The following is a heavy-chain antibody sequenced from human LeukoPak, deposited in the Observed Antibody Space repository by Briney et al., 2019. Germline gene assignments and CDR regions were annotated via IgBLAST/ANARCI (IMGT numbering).Heavy chain of an antibody. CDR2: INPNSGGT. J-gene: IGHJ4*02. CDR1: GYTFTGYY. V-gene: IGHV1-2*02. Sequence: ASVKVSCKASGYTFTGYYMHWVRQAPGQGLEWMGWINPNSGGTSYAQKFQGRVTMTRDMSTSTVYMELSSLRSEDTAVYYCARDRKGGNYYDSGSLDYWGQGTLVTVSS. CDR3: ARDRKGGNYYDSGSLDY. D-gene: IGHD3-10*01.